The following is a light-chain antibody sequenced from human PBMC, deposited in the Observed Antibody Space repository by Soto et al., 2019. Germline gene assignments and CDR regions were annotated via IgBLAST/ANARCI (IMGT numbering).Light chain of an antibody. CDR1: QSVSSN. Sequence: EIVMTQSPATLSVSPGERATLSCRASQSVSSNLAWYQQKPGQAPRLLISGASTRATGIPARFSGSGSGTEFTLSISSLLSEDFAVYYCQQYTNWPYTFGQGTKLEIK. V-gene: IGKV3-15*01. CDR3: QQYTNWPYT. J-gene: IGKJ2*01. CDR2: GAS.